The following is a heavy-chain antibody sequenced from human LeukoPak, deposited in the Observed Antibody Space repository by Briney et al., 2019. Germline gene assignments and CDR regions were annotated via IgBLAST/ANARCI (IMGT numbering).Heavy chain of an antibody. CDR1: GGSISSSNW. J-gene: IGHJ4*02. V-gene: IGHV4-4*02. D-gene: IGHD2-21*02. CDR3: AWLSYCGGDCYHDY. Sequence: SGTLSLTCAVSGGSISSSNWWSWVRQPPGKGLEWIGYIYYSGSTYYNPSLKSRVTISVDTSKNQFSLKLSSVTAADTAVYYCAWLSYCGGDCYHDYWGQGTLVTVSS. CDR2: IYYSGST.